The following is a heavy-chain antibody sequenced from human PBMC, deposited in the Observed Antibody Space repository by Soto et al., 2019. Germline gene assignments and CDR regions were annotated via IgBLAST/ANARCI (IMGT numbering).Heavy chain of an antibody. CDR1: GFTLSNSW. Sequence: GGSLRLSCVGSGFTLSNSWMSWVRQAPGKGLEWVALIRSKAHGGTTDYAAPVKDRFIISRDDSKNTAYLHMNNLKTEDTAVYYCISFCSSCFFDYWGQGTPVTVSS. D-gene: IGHD6-13*01. CDR2: IRSKAHGGTT. CDR3: ISFCSSCFFDY. J-gene: IGHJ4*02. V-gene: IGHV3-15*01.